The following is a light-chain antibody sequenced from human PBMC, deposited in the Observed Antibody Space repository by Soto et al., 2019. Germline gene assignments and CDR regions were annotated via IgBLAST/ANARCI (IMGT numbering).Light chain of an antibody. V-gene: IGKV3-15*01. CDR2: GAS. CDR1: QSVGSH. CDR3: NHYGSSAWT. Sequence: EIVMTQSPATLSVSTGETATLSCRASQSVGSHLAWYQQRPGQAPRLLIYGASYRATGIPARFSGSGSGTDFTLTIRRLEPEDFAVYYCNHYGSSAWTFGQGTKVDI. J-gene: IGKJ1*01.